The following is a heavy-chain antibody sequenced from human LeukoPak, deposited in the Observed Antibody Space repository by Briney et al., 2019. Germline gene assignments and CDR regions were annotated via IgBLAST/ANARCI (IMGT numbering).Heavy chain of an antibody. D-gene: IGHD3-10*01. J-gene: IGHJ4*02. Sequence: GGSLRLSCAAAGFTFSSYSMNWVRQAPGKGLEWVSSISSSSSYIYYADSVKGRFTISRDNAKNSLYLEMNSLRAEDTAVYYCAKVKGYGSGSLIDFWGQGTLVTVSS. CDR1: GFTFSSYS. CDR2: ISSSSSYI. CDR3: AKVKGYGSGSLIDF. V-gene: IGHV3-21*01.